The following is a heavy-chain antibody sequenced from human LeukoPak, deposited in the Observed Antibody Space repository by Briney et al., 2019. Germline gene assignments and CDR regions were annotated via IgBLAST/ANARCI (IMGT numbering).Heavy chain of an antibody. CDR2: IYYSGTT. CDR3: ARLGRGYSFYYFDY. J-gene: IGHJ4*02. V-gene: IGHV4-39*07. D-gene: IGHD5-18*01. Sequence: SETLSLTCSVSGGSISSSSYFWGWIRQPPGKGLEWIGSIYYSGTTYYNPSLKSRVTISVDTSKNQFSLKLSSVTAADTAVYYCARLGRGYSFYYFDYWGQGTLVTVSS. CDR1: GGSISSSSYF.